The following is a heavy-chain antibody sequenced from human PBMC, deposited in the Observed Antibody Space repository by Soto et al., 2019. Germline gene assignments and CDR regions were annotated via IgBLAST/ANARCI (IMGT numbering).Heavy chain of an antibody. J-gene: IGHJ4*02. CDR3: AKDSWYFDL. CDR2: IDTSGHST. V-gene: IGHV3-74*01. CDR1: GFFMTNFW. D-gene: IGHD6-13*01. Sequence: GGSLRLSCEASGFFMTNFWMHWVRHVPGKGLVWVARIDTSGHSTNYAESVKGRFTISRENAKNTVSLQMNSLRVEDTGVYYCAKDSWYFDLWSQGSQVTVSS.